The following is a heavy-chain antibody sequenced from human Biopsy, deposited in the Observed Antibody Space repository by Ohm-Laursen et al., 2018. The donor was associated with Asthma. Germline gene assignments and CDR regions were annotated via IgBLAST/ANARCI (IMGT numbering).Heavy chain of an antibody. D-gene: IGHD3-22*01. CDR2: IYYSGST. Sequence: TLSLTCTVSYGSITSGGSYWTWIRQHPGKGLEWIGLIYYSGSTYYNPSLKSRVSISIDTSKNQFSLKLSSATAADTAVYYCARAQDYYESGGYYRSFDYWGQGTLVTVSS. V-gene: IGHV4-31*03. J-gene: IGHJ4*02. CDR3: ARAQDYYESGGYYRSFDY. CDR1: YGSITSGGSY.